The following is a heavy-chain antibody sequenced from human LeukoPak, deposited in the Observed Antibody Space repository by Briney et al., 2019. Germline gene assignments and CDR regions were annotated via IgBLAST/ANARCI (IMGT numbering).Heavy chain of an antibody. V-gene: IGHV3-23*01. J-gene: IGHJ3*02. D-gene: IGHD3-3*01. Sequence: PEGILIPSSAASAFTISSYGISWVRQAPGKRLEMVSAISGTGGSTYYADSVNGLLIISRDNSDNTQYLQMNSLRAEDTAVYYCAKELELPDAFDIWGQGTMVTVSS. CDR3: AKELELPDAFDI. CDR2: ISGTGGST. CDR1: AFTISSYG.